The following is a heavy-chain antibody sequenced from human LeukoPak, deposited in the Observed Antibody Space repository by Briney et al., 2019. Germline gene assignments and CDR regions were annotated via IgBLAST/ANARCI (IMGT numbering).Heavy chain of an antibody. Sequence: PGGTLRLSCAASGFTFSSYAMHWVRQAPGKGLEWVAVISYDGSNKYYADSVKGRFTISRDNSKNTLYLQMNSLRAEDTAVYYCAKDGPFRVFGGNYFDYWGQGTLVTVSS. D-gene: IGHD3-10*02. CDR3: AKDGPFRVFGGNYFDY. CDR2: ISYDGSNK. J-gene: IGHJ4*02. CDR1: GFTFSSYA. V-gene: IGHV3-30*04.